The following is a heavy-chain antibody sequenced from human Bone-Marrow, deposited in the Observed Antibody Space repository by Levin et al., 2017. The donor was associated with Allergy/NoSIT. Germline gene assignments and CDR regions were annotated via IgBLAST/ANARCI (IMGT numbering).Heavy chain of an antibody. V-gene: IGHV3-30*04. CDR3: ARDGSLDF. J-gene: IGHJ4*02. D-gene: IGHD3-16*02. CDR2: ISYDGSHE. Sequence: GGSLRLSCEASGFTFSHYPMHWVRQAPGKGLDWVAVISYDGSHENYAASVKGRFSISRDQSTNMVFLQMNSLREEDTAVYYCARDGSLDFWGQGTLVTVSS. CDR1: GFTFSHYP.